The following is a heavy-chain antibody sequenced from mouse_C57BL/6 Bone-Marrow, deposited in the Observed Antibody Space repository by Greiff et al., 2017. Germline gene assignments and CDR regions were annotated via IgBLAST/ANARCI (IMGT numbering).Heavy chain of an antibody. CDR3: ARMAYEYFDV. D-gene: IGHD6-5*01. V-gene: IGHV1-26*01. Sequence: EVQLQQSGPELVKPGASVKISCKASGYTFTDYYMNWVKQSHGKSLEWIGDINPNNGGISYNQKFKGKATLTVDKSSSTAYMELRSLTSEDSAVYYCARMAYEYFDVWGTGTTVTVSS. J-gene: IGHJ1*03. CDR1: GYTFTDYY. CDR2: INPNNGGI.